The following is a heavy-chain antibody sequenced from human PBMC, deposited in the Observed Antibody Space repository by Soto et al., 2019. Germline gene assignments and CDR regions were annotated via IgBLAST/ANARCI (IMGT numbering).Heavy chain of an antibody. CDR3: AKSLLLWFGELSPRGLFDY. J-gene: IGHJ4*02. CDR1: GFTFSSYA. V-gene: IGHV3-23*01. Sequence: GESLKISCAASGFTFSSYAMSWVRQAPGKGLEWVSAISGSGGSTYYADSVKGRFTISRDNSKNTLYLQMNSLRAEDTAVYYCAKSLLLWFGELSPRGLFDYWGQGTLVTVSS. D-gene: IGHD3-10*01. CDR2: ISGSGGST.